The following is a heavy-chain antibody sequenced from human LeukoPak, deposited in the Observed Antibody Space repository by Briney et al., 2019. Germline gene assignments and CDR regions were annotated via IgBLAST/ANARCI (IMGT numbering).Heavy chain of an antibody. CDR1: GYTFTSYY. Sequence: ASVKVSCKASGYTFTSYYMHWVRQAPGQGLEWMGIINPSGGSTGYAQKFQGRVTMTRDMSTSTVYMELSSLRSDDTAVYYCARFAARLYYYYYYMDVWGKGTTVTVSS. D-gene: IGHD6-6*01. V-gene: IGHV1-46*01. J-gene: IGHJ6*03. CDR3: ARFAARLYYYYYYMDV. CDR2: INPSGGST.